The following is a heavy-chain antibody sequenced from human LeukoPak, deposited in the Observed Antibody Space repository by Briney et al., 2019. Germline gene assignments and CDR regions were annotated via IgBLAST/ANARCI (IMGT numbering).Heavy chain of an antibody. CDR2: IRGKANSYAT. CDR1: GFTFSDSV. Sequence: PGGSPRLSCAASGFTFSDSVMHWVRQASGKGLEWVGRIRGKANSYATVYAASVKGRFTISRDDSKNTAYLQMNSLKIEDTAVYYCTCGSGWYSPDYWGQGTLVTVSS. J-gene: IGHJ4*02. D-gene: IGHD6-19*01. CDR3: TCGSGWYSPDY. V-gene: IGHV3-73*01.